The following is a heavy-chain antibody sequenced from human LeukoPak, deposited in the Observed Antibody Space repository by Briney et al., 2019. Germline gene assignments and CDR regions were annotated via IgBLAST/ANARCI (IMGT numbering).Heavy chain of an antibody. CDR1: GFTFSSYS. D-gene: IGHD2-2*01. V-gene: IGHV3-21*01. J-gene: IGHJ4*02. CDR2: ISSSSSYI. Sequence: GGSLRLSCAASGFTFSSYSMNWVRQAPGKGLEWVSSISSSSSYIYYADSVKGRFTISRDNAKNSLYLQMNSLRAEDTAVYYCARRPNMPPGGFDYWGQGTPVTVSS. CDR3: ARRPNMPPGGFDY.